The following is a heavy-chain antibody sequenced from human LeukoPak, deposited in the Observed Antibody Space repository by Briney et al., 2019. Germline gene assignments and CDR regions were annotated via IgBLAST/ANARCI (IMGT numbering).Heavy chain of an antibody. D-gene: IGHD3-22*01. CDR1: GGSFSGYY. Sequence: PSETLSLTCAVYGGSFSGYYWSWIRQPPGKGLEWIGEINHSGSTNYNPSLKSRVTISVDTSKNQFSLKLGSVTAADTAVYYCARFRYSSGYYYYYYGMDVWGQGTTVTVSS. V-gene: IGHV4-34*01. CDR2: INHSGST. J-gene: IGHJ6*02. CDR3: ARFRYSSGYYYYYYGMDV.